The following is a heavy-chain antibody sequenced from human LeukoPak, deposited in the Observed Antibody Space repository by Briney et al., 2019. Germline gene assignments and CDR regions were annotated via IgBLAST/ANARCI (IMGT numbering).Heavy chain of an antibody. CDR2: IYYSGST. V-gene: IGHV4-59*01. D-gene: IGHD6-19*01. CDR1: GGSISSYY. CDR3: ARETTLMGYSSGLGFNY. Sequence: SETLSLTCTVSGGSISSYYWSWIRQPPGKGLEWIGYIYYSGSTNYNPPLKSRVTISVDTSKNQFSLKLSSVTAADTAVYYCARETTLMGYSSGLGFNYWGQGTPVTVSS. J-gene: IGHJ4*02.